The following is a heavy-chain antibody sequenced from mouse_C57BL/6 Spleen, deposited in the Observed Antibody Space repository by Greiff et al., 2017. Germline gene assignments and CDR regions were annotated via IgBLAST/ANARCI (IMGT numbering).Heavy chain of an antibody. CDR2: ISDGGSYT. CDR3: ARKDYGSGDYFDY. J-gene: IGHJ2*01. CDR1: GFTFSNYA. D-gene: IGHD1-1*01. V-gene: IGHV5-4*03. Sequence: EVMLVESGGGLVKPGGSLKFSCAASGFTFSNYAMSWVRQTPEKRLEWVATISDGGSYTYYPDNVKGRFTISRDNAKNNLYLQMSHLKSEDTAMYYCARKDYGSGDYFDYWGQGTTLTVSS.